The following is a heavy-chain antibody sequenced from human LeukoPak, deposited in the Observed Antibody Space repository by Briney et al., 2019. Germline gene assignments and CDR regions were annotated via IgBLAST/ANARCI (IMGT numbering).Heavy chain of an antibody. D-gene: IGHD3-10*01. Sequence: SETLSLTCAAYGGSFSGYYWSWIRQPPGKGLEWIGEINHSGSTNYNPSLKSRVTISVDTSKNQFSLKLSSVTAADTAVYYCARGPGALLRWGQGILVTVSS. J-gene: IGHJ4*02. V-gene: IGHV4-34*01. CDR2: INHSGST. CDR3: ARGPGALLR. CDR1: GGSFSGYY.